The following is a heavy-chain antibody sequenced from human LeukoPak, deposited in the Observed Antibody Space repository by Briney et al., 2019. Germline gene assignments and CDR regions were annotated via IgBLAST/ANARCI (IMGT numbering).Heavy chain of an antibody. D-gene: IGHD1-26*01. J-gene: IGHJ5*02. CDR3: TTILVGATGTWFDP. CDR1: GFSFSDAW. CDR2: IKTKTDGGTT. Sequence: KPGGSLRLSCAASGFSFSDAWMSWVRQAPGMGLEWVGRIKTKTDGGTTDYAAPVKGRFTISRDDSTNTLYLQLNSLKTEDTAVYFCTTILVGATGTWFDPWGQGTLVAVSS. V-gene: IGHV3-15*01.